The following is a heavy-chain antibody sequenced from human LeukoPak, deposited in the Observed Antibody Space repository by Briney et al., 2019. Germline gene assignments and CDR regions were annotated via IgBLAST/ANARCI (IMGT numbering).Heavy chain of an antibody. Sequence: GGSLRLSCAASGFTFSDYYMSWVRQAPGKGLEWVANIKQDGSEKYYVDSVKGRFTISRDNAKSSLYLQMNSLSSDDTAVYYCARDTSTTPFDSWGQGTLVTVSS. J-gene: IGHJ4*02. CDR1: GFTFSDYY. CDR2: IKQDGSEK. V-gene: IGHV3-7*04. D-gene: IGHD1-14*01. CDR3: ARDTSTTPFDS.